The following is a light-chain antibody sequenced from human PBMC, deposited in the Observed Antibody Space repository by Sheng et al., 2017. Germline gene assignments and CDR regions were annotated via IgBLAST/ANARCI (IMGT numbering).Light chain of an antibody. J-gene: IGKJ4*01. Sequence: EIVLTQSPGTLSLSPGERATLSCRASQSISSTYLAWYRQKSGQAPRLLTYGASSRATGIPDRFSGSGSGTDFTLTISRLEPEDSAMYYCQQYGSLVTFGGGTEGGDQT. CDR2: GAS. V-gene: IGKV3-20*01. CDR1: QSISSTY. CDR3: QQYGSLVT.